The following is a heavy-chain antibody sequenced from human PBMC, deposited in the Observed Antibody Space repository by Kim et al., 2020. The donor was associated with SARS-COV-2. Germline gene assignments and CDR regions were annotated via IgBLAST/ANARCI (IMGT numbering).Heavy chain of an antibody. Sequence: SETLSLTCTVSGGSISSSSYYWGWIRQPPGKGLMWIGNIYYSANTYYNPSRKSRVTISVDTSKNQFTLKLRSVTAADTAVYYCARRHPDGYNVYYFDYWGQGTLVTVSS. D-gene: IGHD5-12*01. V-gene: IGHV4-39*01. CDR3: ARRHPDGYNVYYFDY. CDR2: IYYSANT. J-gene: IGHJ4*02. CDR1: GGSISSSSYY.